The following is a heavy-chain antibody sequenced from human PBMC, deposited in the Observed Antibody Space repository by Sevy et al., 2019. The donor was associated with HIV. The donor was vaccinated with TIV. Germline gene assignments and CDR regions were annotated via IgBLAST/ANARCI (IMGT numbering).Heavy chain of an antibody. CDR2: IYASGCT. V-gene: IGHV4-4*07. D-gene: IGHD6-6*01. CDR3: ARELPFATSSA. Sequence: SETLSLTCSVSGGSTDSYYWSWIRQPAGKGLEWIGRIYASGCTAYNPSLQSRVSISIDKSKNRFSLSLTSLTAADTGVYYCARELPFATSSAWGQGTRVTVSS. J-gene: IGHJ5*02. CDR1: GGSTDSYY.